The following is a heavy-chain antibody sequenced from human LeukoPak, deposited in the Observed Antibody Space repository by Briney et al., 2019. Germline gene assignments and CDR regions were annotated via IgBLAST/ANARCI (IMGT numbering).Heavy chain of an antibody. CDR2: ISAYNGYT. J-gene: IGHJ2*01. V-gene: IGHV1-18*01. Sequence: ASVKVSCKASGYTFTSYGISWVRQAPGQGLEWMGWISAYNGYTNYAQKLQGRVTMTTDTSTSTAYMELRSLRSDDTAVYYCATEGSSSSPYWYFDLWGRGTLVTVSS. CDR3: ATEGSSSSPYWYFDL. D-gene: IGHD6-6*01. CDR1: GYTFTSYG.